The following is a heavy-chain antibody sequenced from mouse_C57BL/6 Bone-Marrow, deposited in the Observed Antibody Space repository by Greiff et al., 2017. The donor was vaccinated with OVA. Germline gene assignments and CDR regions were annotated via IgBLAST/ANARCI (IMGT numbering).Heavy chain of an antibody. Sequence: EVHLVESGGGLVQPGGSLSLSCAASGFTFTDYYMSWVRQPPGKALEWLGFIRNKANGYTTEYSASVKGRFTISGDNSQSILYLQMNALSAEDSATYYCARYKRYFDVWGTGTTVTVSS. CDR3: ARYKRYFDV. CDR1: GFTFTDYY. J-gene: IGHJ1*03. CDR2: IRNKANGYTT. V-gene: IGHV7-3*01.